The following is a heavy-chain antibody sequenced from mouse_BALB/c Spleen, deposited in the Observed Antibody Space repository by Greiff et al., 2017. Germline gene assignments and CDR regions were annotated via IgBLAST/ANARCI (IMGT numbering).Heavy chain of an antibody. D-gene: IGHD2-4*01. J-gene: IGHJ2*01. V-gene: IGHV3-6*02. Sequence: EVQLQQSGPGLVKPSQSLSLTCSVTGYSITSGYYWNWIRQFPGNKLEWMGYISYDGSNNYNPSLKNRISITRDTSKNQFFLKLNSVTTEDTATYYCAPMITTGFDYWGQGTTLTVSS. CDR1: GYSITSGYY. CDR3: APMITTGFDY. CDR2: ISYDGSN.